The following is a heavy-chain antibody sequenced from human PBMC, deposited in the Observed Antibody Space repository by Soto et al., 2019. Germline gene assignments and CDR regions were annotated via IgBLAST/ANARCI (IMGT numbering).Heavy chain of an antibody. V-gene: IGHV4-31*03. CDR3: ARMGLHLGELSRNWFDP. CDR2: IYYSGRT. CDR1: GGSISSGDYY. Sequence: QVQLQESGPGLVKPSQTLSLTCTLSGGSISSGDYYWSWIRHPPGKGLGWIGNIYYSGRTNYNPSLRSRLNISLATSNNHFFLKLPSVTAADTAVYYCARMGLHLGELSRNWFDPWGQGTLGTVSS. J-gene: IGHJ5*02. D-gene: IGHD3-16*02.